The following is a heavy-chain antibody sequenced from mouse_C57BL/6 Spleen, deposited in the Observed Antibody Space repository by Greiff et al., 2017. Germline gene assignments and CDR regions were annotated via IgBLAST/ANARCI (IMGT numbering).Heavy chain of an antibody. J-gene: IGHJ2*01. Sequence: VQLKESGGDLVKPGGSLKLSCAASGFTFSSYGMSWVRQTPDKRLEWVATISSGGSYTYYPDSVKGRFTISRDNAKNTLYLQMSSLKSEDTAMYYCARLDYFDYWGQGTTLTVSS. CDR2: ISSGGSYT. V-gene: IGHV5-6*01. CDR1: GFTFSSYG. CDR3: ARLDYFDY.